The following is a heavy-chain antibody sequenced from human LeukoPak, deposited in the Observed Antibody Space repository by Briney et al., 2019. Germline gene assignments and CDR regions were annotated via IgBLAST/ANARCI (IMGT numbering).Heavy chain of an antibody. CDR2: INPNSGGT. Sequence: GASVKVSCKASGYTFTGYYMHWVRQAPGQGLEWMAWINPNSGGTDYAQKFQGRVTMTRDTSISRVYMEMNGLTSDDTAVYYCARGMQHLPRSTFEMWGLGTLVSVSS. CDR3: ARGMQHLPRSTFEM. D-gene: IGHD6-13*01. J-gene: IGHJ3*02. CDR1: GYTFTGYY. V-gene: IGHV1-2*02.